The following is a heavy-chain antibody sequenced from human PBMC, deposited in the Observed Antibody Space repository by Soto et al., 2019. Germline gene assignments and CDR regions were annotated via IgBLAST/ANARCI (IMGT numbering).Heavy chain of an antibody. Sequence: LETLSLTCAVYGRSFSGYYWSWIRHPPGKGLEWIGEINHSGSTNYNPYLKSRVTISVDTSKNQFSLKLSSVTAADTAVYYCARERVLLWFGGPFDYWGQGTLVTVSS. D-gene: IGHD3-10*01. CDR1: GRSFSGYY. CDR3: ARERVLLWFGGPFDY. V-gene: IGHV4-34*01. CDR2: INHSGST. J-gene: IGHJ4*02.